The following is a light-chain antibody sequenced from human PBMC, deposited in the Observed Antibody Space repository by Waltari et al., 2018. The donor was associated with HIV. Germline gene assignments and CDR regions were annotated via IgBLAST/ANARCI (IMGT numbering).Light chain of an antibody. V-gene: IGKV3-15*01. Sequence: EIVMTQSPATLSVSPGKTATLSCRASQSVSSNLAWYQQKAGQTPRLLLYSASTRATGIPPRFSGSGSGTRFALTITSVQPEDVAEYYCQQYNDWPWFTFGQGTKLEIK. CDR1: QSVSSN. CDR3: QQYNDWPWFT. CDR2: SAS. J-gene: IGKJ2*01.